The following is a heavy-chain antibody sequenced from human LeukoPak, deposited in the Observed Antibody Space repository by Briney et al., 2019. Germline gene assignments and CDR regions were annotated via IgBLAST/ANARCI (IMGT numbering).Heavy chain of an antibody. CDR3: ARAAGVPAARYAFDI. D-gene: IGHD2-2*01. CDR2: INPNSGGT. J-gene: IGHJ3*02. V-gene: IGHV1-2*04. Sequence: ASVKVSCKASGYTFTGYYMHWVRQAPGQGLEWMGWINPNSGGTNYAQKFQGWVTMTRDTSISTAYMELSRLRSDDTAVYYCARAAGVPAARYAFDIWGQGTMVTVPS. CDR1: GYTFTGYY.